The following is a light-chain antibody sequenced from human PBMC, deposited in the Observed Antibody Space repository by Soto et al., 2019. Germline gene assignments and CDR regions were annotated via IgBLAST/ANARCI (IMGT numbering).Light chain of an antibody. Sequence: IVMTQSPATLSVSPGERATLSCRASQSVSSNLAWYHQKPGQAPRLLIYGASTRATGIPAMFSGSGSGTEFTLAISSLQSEDFAVYYCQQDNNWPPWTFGQGTKVEIK. CDR1: QSVSSN. CDR3: QQDNNWPPWT. CDR2: GAS. V-gene: IGKV3-15*01. J-gene: IGKJ1*01.